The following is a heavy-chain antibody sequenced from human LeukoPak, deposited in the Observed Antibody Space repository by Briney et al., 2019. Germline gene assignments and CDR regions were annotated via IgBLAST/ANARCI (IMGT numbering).Heavy chain of an antibody. Sequence: SETLSLTCTVSGGSISSYYWSWIRQPPGKGPEWIGYIYYSGSADCNPSLKSRVTISVDTSKNQFSLKLTSVTAADTATYYCARVGRGTPNWFDPWGQGTLVTVSS. D-gene: IGHD2-15*01. CDR1: GGSISSYY. CDR2: IYYSGSA. CDR3: ARVGRGTPNWFDP. J-gene: IGHJ5*02. V-gene: IGHV4-59*01.